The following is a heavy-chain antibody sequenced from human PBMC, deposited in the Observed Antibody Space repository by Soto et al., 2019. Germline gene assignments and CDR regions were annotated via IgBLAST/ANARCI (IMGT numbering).Heavy chain of an antibody. CDR2: IYYSGST. J-gene: IGHJ4*02. CDR1: GGSVRSGSYY. CDR3: ARIWLLRYFDY. V-gene: IGHV4-61*01. Sequence: SETMSVTCTVAGGSVRSGSYYWSWIRQPPGKGLEWIGYIYYSGSTNYNPSLKSRVTISVDTSKNQFSLKLSSVTAADTAVYYCARIWLLRYFDYWGQGTLVTVSS. D-gene: IGHD3-22*01.